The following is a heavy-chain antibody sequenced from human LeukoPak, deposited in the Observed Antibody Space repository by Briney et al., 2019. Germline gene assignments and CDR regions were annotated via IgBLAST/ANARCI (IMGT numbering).Heavy chain of an antibody. V-gene: IGHV3-11*04. CDR2: ISSSGSTI. Sequence: LSLTCAVYGGSFSGYYWSWIRQPPGKGLEWVSYISSSGSTIYYADSVKGRFTISRDNAKNSLYLQMNSLRAEDTAVYYCARDSATREGFDYWGQGTLVTVSS. CDR1: GGSFSGYY. J-gene: IGHJ4*02. CDR3: ARDSATREGFDY. D-gene: IGHD1-26*01.